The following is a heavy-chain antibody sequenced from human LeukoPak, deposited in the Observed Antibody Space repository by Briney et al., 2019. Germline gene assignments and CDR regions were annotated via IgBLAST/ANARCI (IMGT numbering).Heavy chain of an antibody. Sequence: ASVKVSCTASGYTFTSYYMHWVRQAPGQGLEWMGIINPSGGSTSYAQKFQGRVTMTRDTSTSTVYMELSSLRSEDTAVYYCARDLTTVVTRDAFDIWGQGTMVTVSS. V-gene: IGHV1-46*01. J-gene: IGHJ3*02. CDR2: INPSGGST. CDR3: ARDLTTVVTRDAFDI. CDR1: GYTFTSYY. D-gene: IGHD4-23*01.